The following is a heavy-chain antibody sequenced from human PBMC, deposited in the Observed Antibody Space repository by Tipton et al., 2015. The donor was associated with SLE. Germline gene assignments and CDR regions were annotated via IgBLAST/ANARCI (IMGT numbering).Heavy chain of an antibody. D-gene: IGHD2-2*01. Sequence: TLSLTCTVSGGSISSGSYYWGWIRQPPGQGLEWIGSFFYGGGTYYNPSLKSRVTISVDTSKNQFSLKLISVTAADTAVYYCVREYANGCPGGYWGQGILVTVSS. CDR2: FFYGGGT. CDR3: VREYANGCPGGY. CDR1: GGSISSGSYY. V-gene: IGHV4-39*07. J-gene: IGHJ4*02.